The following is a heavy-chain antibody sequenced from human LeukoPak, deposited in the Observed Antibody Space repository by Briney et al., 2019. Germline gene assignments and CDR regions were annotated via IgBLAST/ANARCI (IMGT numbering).Heavy chain of an antibody. J-gene: IGHJ4*02. CDR3: AREIQLWSAFDY. CDR2: ISGSGSTT. V-gene: IGHV3-23*01. CDR1: GFTFNNYA. D-gene: IGHD5-18*01. Sequence: GGSLRLSCAASGFTFNNYAMSWVRQAPGKGPEWVSAISGSGSTTYCADSVKGRFTISRDNSKNTLFLQMNSLRAEDTAVYYCAREIQLWSAFDYWGQGTLVTVSS.